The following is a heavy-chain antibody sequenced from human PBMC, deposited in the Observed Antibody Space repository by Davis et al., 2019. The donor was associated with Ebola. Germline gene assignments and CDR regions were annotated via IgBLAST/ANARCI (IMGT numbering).Heavy chain of an antibody. Sequence: PSETLSLTCTVSGGSISSSSYYWGWIRQPPGKGLEWIGSIYYSGSTYYNPSLKSRVTISVDTSKNQFSLKLSSVTAADTAVYYCAREGYSSSWYRDFQHWGQGTLVTVSS. CDR3: AREGYSSSWYRDFQH. D-gene: IGHD6-13*01. CDR2: IYYSGST. V-gene: IGHV4-39*07. J-gene: IGHJ1*01. CDR1: GGSISSSSYY.